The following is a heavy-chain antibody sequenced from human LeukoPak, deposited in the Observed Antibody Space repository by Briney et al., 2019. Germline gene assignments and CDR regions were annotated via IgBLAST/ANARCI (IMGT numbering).Heavy chain of an antibody. Sequence: SVKVSCKASGGTFSSYAISWVRQAPGQGLEWMGGVIPIFGTANYAQKFQGRVTITADESTSTAYMELSSLRSEDTAVYYCAKDCGGDCYSEETYFDYWGQGTLVTVSS. J-gene: IGHJ4*02. CDR1: GGTFSSYA. D-gene: IGHD2-21*02. CDR3: AKDCGGDCYSEETYFDY. CDR2: VIPIFGTA. V-gene: IGHV1-69*13.